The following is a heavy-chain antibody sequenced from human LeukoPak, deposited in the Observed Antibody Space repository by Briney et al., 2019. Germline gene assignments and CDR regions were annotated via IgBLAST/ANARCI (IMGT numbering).Heavy chain of an antibody. CDR3: ATWSSLGELSTFDY. V-gene: IGHV1-24*01. J-gene: IGHJ4*02. D-gene: IGHD3-16*02. CDR1: GYTLTELS. Sequence: ASVKVSCKVSGYTLTELSMHWVRQAPGKGLEWMGGFDPEDGETIYAQKFQGRVTMTEDTSTDTAYMELSSLRSEDTAVYYCATWSSLGELSTFDYWGQGTLVTVSP. CDR2: FDPEDGET.